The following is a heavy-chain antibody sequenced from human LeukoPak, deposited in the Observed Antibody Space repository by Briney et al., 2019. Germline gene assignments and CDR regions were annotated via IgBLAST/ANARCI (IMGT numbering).Heavy chain of an antibody. J-gene: IGHJ6*04. CDR3: ARDRRGNYDFWSLTMDV. Sequence: ASVKVSCKASGYTFTSYYMHWVRQAPGQGLEWMGIINPSGGSTSYAQKFQGRVTMTRDTSTSTGYMELSSLRSEDTAVYYCARDRRGNYDFWSLTMDVWGKGTTVTVSS. D-gene: IGHD3-3*01. V-gene: IGHV1-46*01. CDR2: INPSGGST. CDR1: GYTFTSYY.